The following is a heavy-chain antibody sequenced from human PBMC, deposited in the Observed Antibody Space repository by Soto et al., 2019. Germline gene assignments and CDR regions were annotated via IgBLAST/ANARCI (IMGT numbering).Heavy chain of an antibody. CDR3: ARHHFRGRTKAGTSKF. V-gene: IGHV4-34*01. CDR1: GGSLSGYY. CDR2: INYSGNT. D-gene: IGHD1-1*01. Sequence: SETLSLTCAVCGGSLSGYYWSWIRQPPGKALEWIGEINYSGNTNYNPSLKSRVTISVDTSKNQLFLNLTAVTAADTAMYYCARHHFRGRTKAGTSKFWGQGTLVTVSS. J-gene: IGHJ4*02.